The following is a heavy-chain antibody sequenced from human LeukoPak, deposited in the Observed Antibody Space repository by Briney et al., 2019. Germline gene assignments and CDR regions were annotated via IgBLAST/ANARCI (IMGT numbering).Heavy chain of an antibody. J-gene: IGHJ4*02. CDR2: ISGSGGST. CDR3: AKAPYYYDSSGYHFDY. CDR1: GFTFSSYA. Sequence: PGGSLRLSCAASGFTFSSYAMSWVRQAPGKGLEWVSAISGSGGSTYYADSVKGRFTISRDNSKNTLYLQMNSLRAEDTAVYYCAKAPYYYDSSGYHFDYWGQGTLVTVSA. V-gene: IGHV3-23*01. D-gene: IGHD3-22*01.